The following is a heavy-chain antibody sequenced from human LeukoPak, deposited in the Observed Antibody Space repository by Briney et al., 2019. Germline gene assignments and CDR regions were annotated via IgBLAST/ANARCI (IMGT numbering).Heavy chain of an antibody. CDR2: FIPLFGTG. D-gene: IGHD2-2*01. V-gene: IGHV1-69*05. Sequence: GASVKVSCKASGDTFSSYAISWVRQAPGQGLEWMGAFIPLFGTGKYAQKFQGRVTITTDESTSTSYMELSSLRSDDTAVYYCARDYCSSTSCLGGYWGQGTLVTVSS. CDR1: GDTFSSYA. CDR3: ARDYCSSTSCLGGY. J-gene: IGHJ4*02.